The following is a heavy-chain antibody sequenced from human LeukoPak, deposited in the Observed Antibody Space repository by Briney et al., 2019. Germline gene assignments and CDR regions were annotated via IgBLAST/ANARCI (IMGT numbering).Heavy chain of an antibody. J-gene: IGHJ5*02. CDR2: INPSGGST. V-gene: IGHV1-46*01. CDR1: GYTFTSYY. CDR3: ARVFPGTMIVVVTHNWFDP. Sequence: ASVKVSCKASGYTFTSYYMHWVRQAPGQGLEWMGIINPSGGSTSYAQKFQGRVTMTRDMSTSTAYMELRSLRSDDTAVYYCARVFPGTMIVVVTHNWFDPWGQGTLVTVSS. D-gene: IGHD3-22*01.